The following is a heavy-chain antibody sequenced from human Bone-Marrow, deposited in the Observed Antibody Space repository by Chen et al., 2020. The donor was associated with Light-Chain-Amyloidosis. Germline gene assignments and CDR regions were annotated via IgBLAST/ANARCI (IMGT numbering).Heavy chain of an antibody. Sequence: EVRLLESGGDLVQPGESLRPACVASGFSFKDHAMNWVRQAPGQGLEWVSSISESGSNTDYIDSVRGRFTISRDNYNNILFLQLRSLRVEDTAVYYCAKQYLIGGWGQGTLITVSS. CDR2: ISESGSNT. V-gene: IGHV3-23*01. J-gene: IGHJ4*02. CDR3: AKQYLIGG. D-gene: IGHD2-2*02. CDR1: GFSFKDHA.